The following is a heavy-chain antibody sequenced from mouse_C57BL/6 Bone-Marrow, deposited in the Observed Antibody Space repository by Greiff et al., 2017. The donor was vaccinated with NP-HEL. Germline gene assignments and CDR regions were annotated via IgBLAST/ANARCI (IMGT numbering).Heavy chain of an antibody. CDR1: GFTFSSYT. CDR2: ISGGGGNT. V-gene: IGHV5-9*04. J-gene: IGHJ1*03. D-gene: IGHD2-2*01. Sequence: EVKLVESGGGLVKPGGSLKLSCAASGFTFSSYTMSWVRQTPVQRLEWVATISGGGGNTYYPDNVKGRSTLTRDNAKNTPYLQMSSLTSEDTAVYSCAGHSALYCGYAYWYFDVWGTGTTVTVSS. CDR3: AGHSALYCGYAYWYFDV.